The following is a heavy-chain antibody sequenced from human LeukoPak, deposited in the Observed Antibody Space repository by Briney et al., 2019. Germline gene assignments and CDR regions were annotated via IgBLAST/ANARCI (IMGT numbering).Heavy chain of an antibody. CDR1: GFTFSSYA. V-gene: IGHV3-64*01. Sequence: GGSLRLSCAASGFTFSSYAMHWVRQAPGKGLEYVSAISSNGGSTYYANSVKGGFTISRDNSKNTLYLQMGSLRAEDMAVYYCARNGLPGAFDIWGQGTMVTVSS. CDR3: ARNGLPGAFDI. CDR2: ISSNGGST. D-gene: IGHD5-12*01. J-gene: IGHJ3*02.